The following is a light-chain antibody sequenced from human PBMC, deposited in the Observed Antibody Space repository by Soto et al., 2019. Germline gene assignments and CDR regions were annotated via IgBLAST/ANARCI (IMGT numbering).Light chain of an antibody. CDR2: EGI. V-gene: IGLV2-23*01. CDR3: CSYAGSGTDNYV. Sequence: QSALTQPASVSVSPGQSITISCTGTSSDIGTYNLVSWYQHYPGKAPKLMIYEGIKRPSGVSNRFSGSKSGNTAFLTISGLQAEDEADYYCCSYAGSGTDNYVFGSGTKLTVL. CDR1: SSDIGTYNL. J-gene: IGLJ1*01.